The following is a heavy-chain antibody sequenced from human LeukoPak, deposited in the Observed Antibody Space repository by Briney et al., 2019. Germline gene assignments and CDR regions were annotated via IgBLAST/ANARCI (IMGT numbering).Heavy chain of an antibody. CDR1: GGSLTTTSYS. V-gene: IGHV4-39*01. CDR3: ARHFDYYGYYFDY. J-gene: IGHJ4*02. CDR2: IDYGGTT. D-gene: IGHD1-26*01. Sequence: PSETLSLTCTVSGGSLTTTSYSWGWIRQPPGKGLEGIGSIDYGGTTYYNPSLKSRFTISVVTSKSQFSLKMTSVPAAEPAVYYCARHFDYYGYYFDYWGQGTLVTVSS.